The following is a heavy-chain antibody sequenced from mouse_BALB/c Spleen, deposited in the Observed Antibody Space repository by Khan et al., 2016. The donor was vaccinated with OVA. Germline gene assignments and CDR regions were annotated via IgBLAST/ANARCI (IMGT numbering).Heavy chain of an antibody. Sequence: QVQLQQSGAELARPGASVKLSCKASGYSFTDYYINWVKQRTGQGLEWIGEISPGSGDTYYNEKFKGKATLTADKSSSTAYMQLSSLTSEASSFYFCARRNYFGYTLAYWGQGTLVTVSA. J-gene: IGHJ3*01. CDR1: GYSFTDYY. CDR3: ARRNYFGYTLAY. V-gene: IGHV1-77*01. D-gene: IGHD1-2*01. CDR2: ISPGSGDT.